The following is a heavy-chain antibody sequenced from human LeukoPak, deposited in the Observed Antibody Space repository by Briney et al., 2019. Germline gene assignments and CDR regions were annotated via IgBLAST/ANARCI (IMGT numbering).Heavy chain of an antibody. D-gene: IGHD3-9*01. Sequence: ASVKVSCKASGYSFPSYGITWVRQAPGQGLEWMGRISVYNGHTTYAQNFQGRVTMTTDTSTSTAYMELRSLRSDDTAVYYCARTGILVSIDYWGQGTLVTVSS. J-gene: IGHJ4*02. V-gene: IGHV1-18*01. CDR2: ISVYNGHT. CDR3: ARTGILVSIDY. CDR1: GYSFPSYG.